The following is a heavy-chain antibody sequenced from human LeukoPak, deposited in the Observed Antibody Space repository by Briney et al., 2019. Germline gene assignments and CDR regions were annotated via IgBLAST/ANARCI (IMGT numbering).Heavy chain of an antibody. CDR3: AKKPVTIKYPFDN. CDR1: GFTFSSYD. J-gene: IGHJ4*02. D-gene: IGHD5-24*01. CDR2: LSASGYYT. Sequence: QPGGSLRLSCAGSGFTFSSYDMGWVCQAPGKRLEWVAALSASGYYTEYAGSVKGRFTISRDTSQNTLILEMNSLRAEDTAVYYCAKKPVTIKYPFDNWSQGTLVTVSS. V-gene: IGHV3-23*01.